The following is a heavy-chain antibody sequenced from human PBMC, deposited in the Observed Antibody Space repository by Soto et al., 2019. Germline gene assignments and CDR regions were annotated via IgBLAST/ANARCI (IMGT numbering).Heavy chain of an antibody. CDR2: ISSTGSTI. J-gene: IGHJ5*02. CDR1: GFTFSDYY. D-gene: IGHD3-3*01. V-gene: IGHV3-11*01. CDR3: AKGSGYYDFWSGYSNWFDP. Sequence: QVQLVESGGGLVKPGGSLRLSCAASGFTFSDYYMSWIRQAPGKGLEWDSYISSTGSTIYYADSVKGRFTISRDNAKNSLYLQMNSLRAEDTAVYYCAKGSGYYDFWSGYSNWFDPWGQGTLVTVSS.